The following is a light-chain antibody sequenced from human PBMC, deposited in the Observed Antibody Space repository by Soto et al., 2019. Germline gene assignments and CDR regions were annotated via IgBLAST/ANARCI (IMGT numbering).Light chain of an antibody. J-gene: IGLJ1*01. CDR3: GSYTTSSNYV. CDR1: SSDVGGYNY. CDR2: AVT. Sequence: QSVLTHPASVSGSPGESITLSCTGTSSDVGGYNYVSWYQQHPGKAPKLMIYAVTDRPSGVSDRFSGSKSGNTASLTISGLRAEDEADYYCGSYTTSSNYVFGTGTKVPVL. V-gene: IGLV2-14*01.